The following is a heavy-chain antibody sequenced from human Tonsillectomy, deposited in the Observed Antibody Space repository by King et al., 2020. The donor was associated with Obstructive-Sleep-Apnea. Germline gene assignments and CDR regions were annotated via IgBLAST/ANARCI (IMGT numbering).Heavy chain of an antibody. D-gene: IGHD5-24*01. Sequence: VQLVESGGGLVQPGGSLRLSCSASGFTFSSYAMHWVRQAPGKGLEYVSAISSNGGSTYYADSVKGRFTISRDNSKNTLYLQMSSLRAEDTAVYYCVKDIGWLQHPNNWFDPWGQGTLVTVSS. CDR2: ISSNGGST. J-gene: IGHJ5*02. CDR1: GFTFSSYA. CDR3: VKDIGWLQHPNNWFDP. V-gene: IGHV3-64D*06.